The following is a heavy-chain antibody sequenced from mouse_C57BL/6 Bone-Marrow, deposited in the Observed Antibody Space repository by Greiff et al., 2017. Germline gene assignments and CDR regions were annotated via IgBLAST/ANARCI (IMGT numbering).Heavy chain of an antibody. D-gene: IGHD1-1*01. CDR1: GFNIKDYY. J-gene: IGHJ3*01. V-gene: IGHV14-2*01. CDR2: IDPEDGET. Sequence: EVQLQESGAELVKPGASVKLSCTASGFNIKDYYMHWVKQRTEQGLEWIGRIDPEDGETKSAPKFQGKATITAHTSSNTAYLQLSSLTSEDTAVYYCARSSYYYGSSPWFAYWGQGTLVTVSA. CDR3: ARSSYYYGSSPWFAY.